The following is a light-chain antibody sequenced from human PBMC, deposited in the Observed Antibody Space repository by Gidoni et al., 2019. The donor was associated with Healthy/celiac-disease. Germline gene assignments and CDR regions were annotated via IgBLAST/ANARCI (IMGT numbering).Light chain of an antibody. CDR1: QSVSSNY. CDR3: QQYGSSSIT. Sequence: EIVLTQSPGTLSLSQGERATLSCRASQSVSSNYLAWYQQKPGQAPRLLIYCASSRATGIPDRFSGSGSGTDFTLTISRLEPEDFAVYYCQQYGSSSITFGPGTKVDIK. V-gene: IGKV3-20*01. CDR2: CAS. J-gene: IGKJ3*01.